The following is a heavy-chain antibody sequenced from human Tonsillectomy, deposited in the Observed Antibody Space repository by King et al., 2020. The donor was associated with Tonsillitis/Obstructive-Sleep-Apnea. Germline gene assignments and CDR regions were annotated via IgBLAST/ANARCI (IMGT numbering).Heavy chain of an antibody. CDR1: GFTFDDYA. D-gene: IGHD3-3*01. CDR2: ITWNTGSI. J-gene: IGHJ6*03. Sequence: VQLVESGGGLVQPGRSLRLSCAASGFTFDDYAMHWVRQAPGKGLEWVSGITWNTGSIGYADSVKGRFTISRGNAKNSLYLQMNSLRAEDTALYYCAKDTGRFLTPYMDVWGKGTTVTVSS. CDR3: AKDTGRFLTPYMDV. V-gene: IGHV3-9*01.